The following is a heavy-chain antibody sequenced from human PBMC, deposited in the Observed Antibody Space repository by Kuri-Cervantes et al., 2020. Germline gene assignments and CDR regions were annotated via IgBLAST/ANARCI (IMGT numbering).Heavy chain of an antibody. CDR3: ASSTGSGTFDY. Sequence: GSLRLSCAVYGGSFSGYYWSWIRQPPGKGLEWIGEINHSGSTNYNPSLKSRVTISVDTSKNQFSLKLSSVTAADTAVYYCASSTGSGTFDYWGQGTLVTVSS. V-gene: IGHV4-34*01. CDR1: GGSFSGYY. J-gene: IGHJ4*02. D-gene: IGHD1-26*01. CDR2: INHSGST.